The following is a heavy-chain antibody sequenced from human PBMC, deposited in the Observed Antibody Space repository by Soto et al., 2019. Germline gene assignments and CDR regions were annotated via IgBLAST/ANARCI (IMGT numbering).Heavy chain of an antibody. CDR3: ARTPPEFTIFGVVIISLYFDY. CDR2: IYYSGST. D-gene: IGHD3-3*01. V-gene: IGHV4-39*01. J-gene: IGHJ4*02. CDR1: GGSISSSSYY. Sequence: SETLSLTCTVSGGSISSSSYYWGWIRQPPGKGLEWIGSIYYSGSTYYNPSPKSRVTISVDTSKNQFSLKLSSVTAADTAVYYCARTPPEFTIFGVVIISLYFDYWGQGTLVTVSS.